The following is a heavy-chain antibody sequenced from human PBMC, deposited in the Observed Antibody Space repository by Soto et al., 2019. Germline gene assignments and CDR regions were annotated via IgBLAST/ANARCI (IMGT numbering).Heavy chain of an antibody. V-gene: IGHV3-49*03. J-gene: IGHJ6*02. CDR2: IRSKAYGGTT. CDR3: TRGDPPVLRFLEWSSRYYYGMDV. D-gene: IGHD3-3*01. CDR1: GFTFDDYA. Sequence: GGSLRLSCTASGFTFDDYAMSWFRQAPGKGLEWVGFIRSKAYGGTTEYAASVKGRFTISRDDSKSIAYLQINSLKTEDTAVYYCTRGDPPVLRFLEWSSRYYYGMDVWGQGTTVTVSS.